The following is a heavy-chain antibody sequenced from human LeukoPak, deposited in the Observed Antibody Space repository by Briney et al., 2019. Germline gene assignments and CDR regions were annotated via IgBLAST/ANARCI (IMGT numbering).Heavy chain of an antibody. J-gene: IGHJ6*02. V-gene: IGHV3-33*08. CDR3: ARLAYYYGMDV. CDR2: IWYDGSNK. Sequence: GGSLRLSCAASGFTFSSYWMSWVRQAPGKGLEWVAVIWYDGSNKYYADSVKGRFTISRDNSKNTLYLQMNSLRAEDTAVYYCARLAYYYGMDVWGQGTTVTVSS. CDR1: GFTFSSYW.